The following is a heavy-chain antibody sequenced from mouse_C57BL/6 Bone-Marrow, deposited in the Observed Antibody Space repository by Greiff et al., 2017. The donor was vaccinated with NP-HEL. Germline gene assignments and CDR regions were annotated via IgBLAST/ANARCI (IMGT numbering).Heavy chain of an antibody. CDR2: SRNKANDYTT. V-gene: IGHV7-1*01. CDR3: ARDANYSNYVY. J-gene: IGHJ2*01. Sequence: EVKLVESGGGLVQSGRSLRLSCATSGFTFSDFYMEWVRQAPGKGLEWIAASRNKANDYTTEYSASVKGRFIVSRDTSQSILYLQMNALRAEDTAIYYCARDANYSNYVYWGQGTTLTVSS. D-gene: IGHD2-5*01. CDR1: GFTFSDFY.